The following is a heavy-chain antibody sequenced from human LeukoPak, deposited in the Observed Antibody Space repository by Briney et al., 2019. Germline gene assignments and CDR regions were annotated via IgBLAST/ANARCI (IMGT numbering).Heavy chain of an antibody. J-gene: IGHJ4*02. CDR3: ARVERVAQQLVHYYFDY. Sequence: PGGSLRLSCAASGFTFSDYYMSWIRQAPGKGLEWVSYISSSSSYTNYADSVKGRFTISRDNAKNSLYLQMNSLRAEDTAVYYCARVERVAQQLVHYYFDYWGQGTLVTVSS. V-gene: IGHV3-11*06. CDR1: GFTFSDYY. D-gene: IGHD6-13*01. CDR2: ISSSSSYT.